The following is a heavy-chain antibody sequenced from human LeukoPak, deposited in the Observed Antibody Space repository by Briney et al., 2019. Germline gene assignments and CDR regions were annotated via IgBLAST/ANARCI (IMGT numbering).Heavy chain of an antibody. Sequence: PGGSLRLSCAASGITFSNAWMTWVRQAPGKGLEWVGRIYRSTNGETTDYGAPVKGRFNMSRDDSKNTLNLQMNSLKTEDTAVYYCTTYSSGSCPFWGQGTLVTVSS. CDR3: TTYSSGSCPF. CDR2: IYRSTNGETT. V-gene: IGHV3-15*01. J-gene: IGHJ4*02. D-gene: IGHD6-19*01. CDR1: GITFSNAW.